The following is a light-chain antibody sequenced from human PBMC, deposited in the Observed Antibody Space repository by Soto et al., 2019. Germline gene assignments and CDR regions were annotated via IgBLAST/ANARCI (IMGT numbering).Light chain of an antibody. CDR2: KAS. CDR1: QSIGIW. Sequence: ILMTQSPSTLSASVGERVAITCRASQSIGIWFAWYQQKPGKAPRFLIYKASSLESGVPARFSGSGYGTEFTLTISSLQPDDFATYYCQQYNDSSCTFGQGTKVEIK. J-gene: IGKJ1*01. V-gene: IGKV1-5*03. CDR3: QQYNDSSCT.